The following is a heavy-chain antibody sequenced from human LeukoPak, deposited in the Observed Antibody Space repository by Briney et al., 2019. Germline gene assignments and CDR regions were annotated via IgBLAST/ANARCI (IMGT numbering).Heavy chain of an antibody. D-gene: IGHD3-22*01. CDR1: GFSLSTSGMC. V-gene: IGHV2-70*11. J-gene: IGHJ4*02. CDR2: IDWDDDK. Sequence: SGPALVKPTQTLTLTCTFSGFSLSTSGMCVSWIRQPPGKALEWLARIDWDDDKYYSTSLKTRLTISKDTSKNQVVLTMTNMGPVDTATYYCARAWYYDSSGYYYFDYWGQGTLVTVSS. CDR3: ARAWYYDSSGYYYFDY.